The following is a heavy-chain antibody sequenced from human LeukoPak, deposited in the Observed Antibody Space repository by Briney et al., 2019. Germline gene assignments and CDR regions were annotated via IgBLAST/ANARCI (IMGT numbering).Heavy chain of an antibody. V-gene: IGHV4-34*01. CDR3: VTAKYYYDSSGPTFDY. CDR1: GGSFGGYY. Sequence: PSETLSLTCAVYGGSFGGYYWSWIRQPPGKGLEWIGEINHSGSTNYNPSLKSRVTISVDTSKNQFSLKLSSVTAADTAVYYCVTAKYYYDSSGPTFDYWGQGTPVTVSS. D-gene: IGHD3-22*01. J-gene: IGHJ4*02. CDR2: INHSGST.